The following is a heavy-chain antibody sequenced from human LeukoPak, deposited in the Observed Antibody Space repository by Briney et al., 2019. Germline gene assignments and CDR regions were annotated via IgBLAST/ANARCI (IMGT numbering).Heavy chain of an antibody. D-gene: IGHD2-15*01. CDR2: IYYSGST. J-gene: IGHJ3*02. Sequence: SETLSLTCTVSGGSISSSSYYWGWIRQPPGKGLEWIGSIYYSGSTYYNPSLKSRVTISVDRSKNQFFLKLSSVTAADTAVYYCARDRLVVNDAFDIWGQGTMVTVSS. V-gene: IGHV4-39*07. CDR1: GGSISSSSYY. CDR3: ARDRLVVNDAFDI.